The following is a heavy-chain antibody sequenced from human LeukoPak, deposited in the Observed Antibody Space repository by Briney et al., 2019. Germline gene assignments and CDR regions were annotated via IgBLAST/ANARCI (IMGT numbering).Heavy chain of an antibody. J-gene: IGHJ4*02. Sequence: PGGSLRLSCAASGFTFSSYEMNWVRQAPGKGLEWVSYISSSGSTIYYADSVKGRFTISRDNAKNSLYLQMNSLRAEDTAVYYCARPPVLWFGGGTRFDYWGQGTLVTVSS. CDR2: ISSSGSTI. D-gene: IGHD3-10*01. CDR1: GFTFSSYE. CDR3: ARPPVLWFGGGTRFDY. V-gene: IGHV3-48*03.